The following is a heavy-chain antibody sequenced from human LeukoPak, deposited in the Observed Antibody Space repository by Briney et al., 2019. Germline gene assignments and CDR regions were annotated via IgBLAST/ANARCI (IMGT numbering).Heavy chain of an antibody. Sequence: PSETLSLTCTVSGGSISSYYWSWIRQPPGKGLEWIGYIYYSGSTNYNPSLKSRVTISVDTSKNQFSLKLSSVTAADTAVYYCARTYGSELHYYGMDVWGQGTTVTVSS. V-gene: IGHV4-59*01. CDR3: ARTYGSELHYYGMDV. D-gene: IGHD3-10*01. J-gene: IGHJ6*02. CDR1: GGSISSYY. CDR2: IYYSGST.